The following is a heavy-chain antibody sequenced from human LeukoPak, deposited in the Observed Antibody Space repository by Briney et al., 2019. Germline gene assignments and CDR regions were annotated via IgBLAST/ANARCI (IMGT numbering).Heavy chain of an antibody. Sequence: SVKVSCKASGGTFSSYAISWVRQAPGQGLEWMGGIIPIFGTANYAQKFQGRVTITADESTSTAYMELSSLRSEDTAVYYCAREVNPRYGILTGYPLDYWGQGTLVTVSS. D-gene: IGHD3-9*01. CDR3: AREVNPRYGILTGYPLDY. V-gene: IGHV1-69*13. CDR1: GGTFSSYA. J-gene: IGHJ4*02. CDR2: IIPIFGTA.